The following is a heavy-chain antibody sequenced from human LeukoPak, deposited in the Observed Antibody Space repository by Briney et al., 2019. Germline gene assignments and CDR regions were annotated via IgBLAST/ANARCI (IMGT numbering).Heavy chain of an antibody. CDR3: ARVYYGSGSYYNEDY. CDR2: IKQDGSEK. CDR1: GFTVSCYW. D-gene: IGHD3-10*01. J-gene: IGHJ4*02. V-gene: IGHV3-7*04. Sequence: GRSLRLSCVAYGFTVSCYWMSWVRQAPGKGLEWVANIKQDGSEKYYVDSVKGRFTISRDNAKNSLYLQMNSLRAEDTAVYYCARVYYGSGSYYNEDYWGQGTLVTVSS.